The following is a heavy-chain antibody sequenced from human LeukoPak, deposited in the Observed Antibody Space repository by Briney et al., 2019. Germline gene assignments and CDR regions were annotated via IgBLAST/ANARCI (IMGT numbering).Heavy chain of an antibody. V-gene: IGHV3-49*04. CDR2: IRSEAYGGTT. J-gene: IGHJ4*02. CDR1: GFTFGDYA. D-gene: IGHD2-2*01. Sequence: PGGSLRLSRTASGFTFGDYAMSWVRQAPGKGLEWVGFIRSEAYGGTTGYAASVKGRFTISRDDSKSIAYLQMNSLKTEDTAVYYCTRGLVVPAANGYWGQGTLVTVSS. CDR3: TRGLVVPAANGY.